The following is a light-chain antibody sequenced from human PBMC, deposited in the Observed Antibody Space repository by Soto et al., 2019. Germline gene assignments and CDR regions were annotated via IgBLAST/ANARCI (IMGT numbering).Light chain of an antibody. CDR2: GAS. CDR1: QSVSSN. Sequence: EIVMTQSPATLSVSPGERATLSCRASQSVSSNLAWYQQKPGQAPRLLIYGASTRATGIRARFSGSGSGTEFTLTISSLQSEDFGVYSCQQYDTSPRTFGPGTKVDIK. V-gene: IGKV3-15*01. CDR3: QQYDTSPRT. J-gene: IGKJ1*01.